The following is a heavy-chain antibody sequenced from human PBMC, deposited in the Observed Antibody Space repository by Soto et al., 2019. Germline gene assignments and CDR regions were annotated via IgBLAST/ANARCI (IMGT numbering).Heavy chain of an antibody. D-gene: IGHD2-2*01. CDR3: AGLYCSASSCYCGGAFDL. CDR1: GFTFSSYG. CDR2: IWFDGSDK. J-gene: IGHJ3*01. Sequence: GGSLRLSCAASGFTFSSYGMHWVRQAPGKGLEWVALIWFDGSDKYYTESVKGRFTISRDNSKSTLYLQMNSLRAEDTAVYYCAGLYCSASSCYCGGAFDLRGQGPLATVPS. V-gene: IGHV3-33*01.